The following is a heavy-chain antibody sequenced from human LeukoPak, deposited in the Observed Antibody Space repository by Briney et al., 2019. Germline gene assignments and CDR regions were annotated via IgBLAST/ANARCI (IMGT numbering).Heavy chain of an antibody. CDR3: ARDSGSYSD. D-gene: IGHD1-26*01. Sequence: GGSLRLSCAASGFTFRSYEMNWVRQAPGKGLEWVSFISSSGSTIHYADFVKGRFTISRDNAKNSVYLQMNSLRAEDTAVYYCARDSGSYSDWGRGTLVTVSS. V-gene: IGHV3-48*03. J-gene: IGHJ4*02. CDR1: GFTFRSYE. CDR2: ISSSGSTI.